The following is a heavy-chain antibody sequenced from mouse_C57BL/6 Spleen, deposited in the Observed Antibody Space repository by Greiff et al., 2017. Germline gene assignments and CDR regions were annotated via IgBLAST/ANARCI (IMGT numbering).Heavy chain of an antibody. CDR1: GYTFTDYY. CDR3: AIDYLYAMDY. J-gene: IGHJ4*01. V-gene: IGHV1-76*01. D-gene: IGHD2-4*01. Sequence: VKLMESGAELVRPGASVKLSCKASGYTFTDYYINWVKQRPGQGLEWIARIYPGSGNTYYNEKFKGKATLTAEKSSSTAYMQLSSLTSEDSAVXFCAIDYLYAMDYWGQGTSVTVSS. CDR2: IYPGSGNT.